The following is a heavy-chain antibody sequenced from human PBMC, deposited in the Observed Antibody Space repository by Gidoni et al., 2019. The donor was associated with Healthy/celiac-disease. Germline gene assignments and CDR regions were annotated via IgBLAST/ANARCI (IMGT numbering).Heavy chain of an antibody. D-gene: IGHD6-19*01. CDR3: ARRDIAVAAVDY. CDR2: IDYSGST. CDR1: GGSISSSRYY. J-gene: IGHJ4*02. V-gene: IGHV4-39*01. Sequence: QLQLQESGPGLVQPSETPSVTCNVSGGSISSSRYYWGWIRQPPGKGLEWMGSIDYSGSTYYNPSLKSRVTISVDTSKNQFSLKLSSVTAADTAVYYCARRDIAVAAVDYWGQGTLVTVSS.